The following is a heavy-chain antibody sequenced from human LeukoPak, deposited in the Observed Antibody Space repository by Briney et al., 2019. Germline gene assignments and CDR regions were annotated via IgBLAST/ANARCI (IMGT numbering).Heavy chain of an antibody. D-gene: IGHD4-17*01. J-gene: IGHJ4*02. Sequence: PGGSLRLSCAASGFTFSGSAMHWVRQASGKGLEWVGRIRSKADSYATAYAASVKGRFTISRDDSKNTAYLQMNSLKTEDTAVYYCTTTVTTGSEWGQGTLVTVSS. CDR2: IRSKADSYAT. V-gene: IGHV3-73*01. CDR3: TTTVTTGSE. CDR1: GFTFSGSA.